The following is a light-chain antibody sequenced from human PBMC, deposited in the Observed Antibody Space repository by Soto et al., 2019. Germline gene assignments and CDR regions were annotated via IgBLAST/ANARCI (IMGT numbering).Light chain of an antibody. V-gene: IGKV1-27*01. CDR1: QGISSS. CDR3: QKYNSVPWT. J-gene: IGKJ1*01. Sequence: DIQMTQSPSSLSASVGDRVTITCRASQGISSSLAWYQQKPGKVPKLVIYAASTLQSGVPSRFSGSGSGTDFTLTISRLQPEDVATYYCQKYNSVPWTFGQGTKVEIK. CDR2: AAS.